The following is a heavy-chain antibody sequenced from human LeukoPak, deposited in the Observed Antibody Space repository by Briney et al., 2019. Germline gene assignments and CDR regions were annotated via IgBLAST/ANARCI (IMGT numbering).Heavy chain of an antibody. CDR1: GFTFSSYG. J-gene: IGHJ4*02. Sequence: GGSLRLSCAASGFTFSSYGMHWARQAPGKGLEWVAVISYDGSNKYYADSVKGRFTISRDNSKNTLYLQMNSLRAEDTAVYYCAKKRAAVYSYGPGFDYWGQGTLVTVSS. V-gene: IGHV3-30*18. CDR2: ISYDGSNK. D-gene: IGHD5-18*01. CDR3: AKKRAAVYSYGPGFDY.